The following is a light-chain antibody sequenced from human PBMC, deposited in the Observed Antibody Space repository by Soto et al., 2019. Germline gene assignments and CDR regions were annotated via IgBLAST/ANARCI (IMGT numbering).Light chain of an antibody. Sequence: EIVMTQSPATLSVSPGERATLSCRASQSGSRNLAWYQQKPGQAPRLLIYGASTRATGIPARFSGSGSGTEFTLTISSLQSEDFAVYYCQQYDNWPWTFGQGTKVEIK. CDR1: QSGSRN. CDR2: GAS. V-gene: IGKV3-15*01. CDR3: QQYDNWPWT. J-gene: IGKJ1*01.